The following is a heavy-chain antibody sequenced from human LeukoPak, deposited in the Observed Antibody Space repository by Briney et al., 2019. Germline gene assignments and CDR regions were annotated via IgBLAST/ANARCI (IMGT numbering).Heavy chain of an antibody. CDR2: INSDGSST. J-gene: IGHJ4*02. CDR1: GFTFSAYW. CDR3: TSKTTDYYDSSGVGGY. Sequence: PGGSLRLSCAASGFTFSAYWVHWVRQAPGKGLVWVSRINSDGSSTNYADSVKGRFTISRDNAKNTLYLQMNSLRAEDTAVYYCTSKTTDYYDSSGVGGYWGQGTLVTVSS. V-gene: IGHV3-74*01. D-gene: IGHD3-22*01.